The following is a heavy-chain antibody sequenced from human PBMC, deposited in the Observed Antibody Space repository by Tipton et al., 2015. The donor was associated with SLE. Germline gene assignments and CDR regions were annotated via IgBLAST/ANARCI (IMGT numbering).Heavy chain of an antibody. D-gene: IGHD3-10*01. J-gene: IGHJ5*02. V-gene: IGHV4-59*08. CDR1: GGSITNYY. Sequence: TLSLTCIVSGGSITNYYWSWIRQPPGKGLEWIGYIYSSGSTDYNPSLEGRVTISVDSSKNQFSLRLNSVTAADTAVYYCASLTLWTSDFGTWGQGTLVTVSS. CDR3: ASLTLWTSDFGT. CDR2: IYSSGST.